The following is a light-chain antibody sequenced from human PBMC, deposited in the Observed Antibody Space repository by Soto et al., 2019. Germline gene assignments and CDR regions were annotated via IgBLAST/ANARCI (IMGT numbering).Light chain of an antibody. CDR1: QTIVRW. CDR3: QHYNSYSEA. CDR2: KAS. J-gene: IGKJ1*01. V-gene: IGKV1-5*03. Sequence: DIQMTQSPSTLSGSVGDRVTITCRASQTIVRWLAWYQQKPGKAPKLLIYKASTLETGVPSRFSGSGSGTEFTLTISSLQPDDFATYYCQHYNSYSEAFGQGTKVDIK.